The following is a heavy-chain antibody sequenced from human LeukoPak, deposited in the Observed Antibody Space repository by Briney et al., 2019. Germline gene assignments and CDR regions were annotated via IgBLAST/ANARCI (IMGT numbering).Heavy chain of an antibody. D-gene: IGHD1-7*01. CDR2: IWYDGSNK. CDR3: ARGAHGMNWIYDY. J-gene: IGHJ4*02. Sequence: PGRSLRLSCAASGFTFSSYGMHWVRQAPGKGLEWVAVIWYDGSNKYYADSVKGRFTISRDNSKNTLYLQMNSLRAEDTAVYYCARGAHGMNWIYDYWGQGTLVTVSS. V-gene: IGHV3-33*01. CDR1: GFTFSSYG.